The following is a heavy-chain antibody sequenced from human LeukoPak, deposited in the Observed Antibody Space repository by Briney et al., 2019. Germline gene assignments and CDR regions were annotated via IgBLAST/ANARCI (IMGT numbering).Heavy chain of an antibody. CDR3: AGDPTIAAAVSSLGWFDP. CDR1: GYTVTGYY. D-gene: IGHD6-13*01. Sequence: ASVNLSCKSSGYTVTGYYMHWVRHAHGQGLGRMGWISAYNGNTNYEQQLQSRVTMTTDTSTSTAYIQQMSLRTADTAVLYYAGDPTIAAAVSSLGWFDPWGQGTLVTVCS. V-gene: IGHV1-18*04. CDR2: ISAYNGNT. J-gene: IGHJ5*02.